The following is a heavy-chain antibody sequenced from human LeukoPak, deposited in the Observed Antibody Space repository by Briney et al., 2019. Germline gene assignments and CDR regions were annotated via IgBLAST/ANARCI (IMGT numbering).Heavy chain of an antibody. D-gene: IGHD6-19*01. CDR2: ISGSGGST. CDR1: GFTFSSYA. V-gene: IGHV3-23*01. CDR3: ARKYSSGWYYGDDAFDI. J-gene: IGHJ3*02. Sequence: PGGSLRLSCAASGFTFSSYAMSWVRQAPGKGLEWVSGISGSGGSTYYADSVKGRFTIFRDNSKNTLYLQMNSLRAEDTAVYYCARKYSSGWYYGDDAFDIWGQGTMVTVSS.